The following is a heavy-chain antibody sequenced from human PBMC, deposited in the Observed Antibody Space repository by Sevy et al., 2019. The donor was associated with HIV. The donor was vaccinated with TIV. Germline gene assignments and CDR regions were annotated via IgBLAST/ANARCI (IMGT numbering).Heavy chain of an antibody. CDR3: ARAAFDWFDP. CDR2: INPNSGGT. J-gene: IGHJ5*02. V-gene: IGHV1-2*02. Sequence: ASVKVSCKASGYTFTGYYMHWVRQAPGQGLEWMGWINPNSGGTNYAQKFQGRVTMTRDTSISTAYMELSRLGSDETAVYCCARAAFDWFDPWGQGTLVTVSS. CDR1: GYTFTGYY. D-gene: IGHD3-10*01.